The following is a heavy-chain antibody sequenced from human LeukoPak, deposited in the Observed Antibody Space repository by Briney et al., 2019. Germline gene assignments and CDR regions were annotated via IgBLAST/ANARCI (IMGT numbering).Heavy chain of an antibody. D-gene: IGHD6-19*01. V-gene: IGHV4-59*01. CDR3: ARGGIAVAGMGADY. CDR1: GGSISSYY. CDR2: IYYSGST. Sequence: PSETLSLTCTVSGGSISSYYWSWLRQPPGKGLEWIGYIYYSGSTNYNPSLKSRVTISVDTSKNQFSLKLSSVTAADTAVYYCARGGIAVAGMGADYWGQGTLVTVSS. J-gene: IGHJ4*02.